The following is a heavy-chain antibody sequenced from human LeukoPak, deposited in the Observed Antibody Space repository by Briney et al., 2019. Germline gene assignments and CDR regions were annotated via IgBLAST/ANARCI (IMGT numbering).Heavy chain of an antibody. Sequence: PGGSLRLSCAASGFTFSSYAMTWVRQAPGRGLEWVSAITGSGGSTYYADSVKGRFTISRDNSKNTLYLQMNSLRAEDTAVYYCAKRIQSAMATGYWGQGTLVTVSS. D-gene: IGHD5-18*01. V-gene: IGHV3-23*01. CDR3: AKRIQSAMATGY. CDR2: ITGSGGST. CDR1: GFTFSSYA. J-gene: IGHJ4*02.